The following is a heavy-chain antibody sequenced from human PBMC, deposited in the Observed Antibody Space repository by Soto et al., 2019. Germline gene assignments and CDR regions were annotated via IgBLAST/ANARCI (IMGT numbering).Heavy chain of an antibody. CDR3: ARDPPITSDYAMDV. D-gene: IGHD1-20*01. CDR2: TYTGGST. J-gene: IGHJ6*02. Sequence: EVQLVETGGDLIQSGGSLRLSCAASGFAVSSSYMMWVRQAPGKGLEWVSVTYTGGSTNYADSVKGRFTISRDDSRNTLYLQMNSLRAEDTAVYYCARDPPITSDYAMDVWGQGTTVIVSS. CDR1: GFAVSSSY. V-gene: IGHV3-53*02.